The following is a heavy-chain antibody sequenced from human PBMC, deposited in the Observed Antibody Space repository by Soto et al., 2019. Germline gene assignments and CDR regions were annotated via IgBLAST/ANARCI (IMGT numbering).Heavy chain of an antibody. D-gene: IGHD3-22*01. CDR2: IILPFGTP. Sequence: QVRLVQSGAEMKKTGSSVKVSCEASGTTFSNFAIGWVRQAPGQGLEWMGGIILPFGTPNYGQTFQGRVTISPDESMTTAYMELRGIRSEDTAVYYCVRGPDYEGYFDYWGQGTLVTVSS. J-gene: IGHJ4*02. CDR3: VRGPDYEGYFDY. CDR1: GTTFSNFA. V-gene: IGHV1-69*05.